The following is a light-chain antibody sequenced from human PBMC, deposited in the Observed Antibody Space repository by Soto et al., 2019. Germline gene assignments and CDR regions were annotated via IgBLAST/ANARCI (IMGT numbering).Light chain of an antibody. V-gene: IGKV3D-20*02. Sequence: EIVLAQSPGTLSLAAGESATLSWRASQSVSSSYLAWYQQKPGQAPRLLIYGASSRATGIPDRFSGSGSGTDFTLTISSLEPEDFAVYYCQQRRGTFGQGTKVDIK. J-gene: IGKJ1*01. CDR2: GAS. CDR3: QQRRGT. CDR1: QSVSSSY.